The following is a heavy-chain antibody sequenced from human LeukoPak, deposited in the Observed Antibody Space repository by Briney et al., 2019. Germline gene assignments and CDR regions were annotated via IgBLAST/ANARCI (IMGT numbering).Heavy chain of an antibody. Sequence: GGSLRLSCAASGFIFSSYAMSWVRQAPGKGLEWVSAISGSGGSTYYADSVKGRFTISRDNSKNTLYLQMNSLRAEDTAVYYCARGTYYYDSSGYWRFDYWGQGTLVTVSS. D-gene: IGHD3-22*01. CDR1: GFIFSSYA. CDR2: ISGSGGST. V-gene: IGHV3-23*01. CDR3: ARGTYYYDSSGYWRFDY. J-gene: IGHJ4*02.